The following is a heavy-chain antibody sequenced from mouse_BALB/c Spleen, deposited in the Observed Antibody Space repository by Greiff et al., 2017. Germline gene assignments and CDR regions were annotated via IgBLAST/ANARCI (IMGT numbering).Heavy chain of an antibody. Sequence: EVMLVESGGGLVQPGGSRKLSCAASGFTFSSFGMHWVRQAPEKGLEWVAYISSGSSTIYFADTVKGRFTISRDNPKNTLFLQMTSLRSEDTAMYYCARSGTTTATFAMDNWGQGTSVTVSS. CDR2: ISSGSSTI. J-gene: IGHJ4*01. V-gene: IGHV5-17*02. CDR1: GFTFSSFG. D-gene: IGHD1-2*01. CDR3: ARSGTTTATFAMDN.